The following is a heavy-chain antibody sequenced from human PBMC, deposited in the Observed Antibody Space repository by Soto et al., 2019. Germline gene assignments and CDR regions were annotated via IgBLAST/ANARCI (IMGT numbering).Heavy chain of an antibody. CDR1: GGSFSGYY. J-gene: IGHJ4*02. V-gene: IGHV4-34*01. Sequence: QVQLQQWGAGLLKPSETLSLTCAVYGGSFSGYYWSWIRQPPGKGLEWIGQINHSGSTNYNPSLKSRVTRSLDTSKNQFFLKLSSVTAADTAVYYCARGGYVGEWGQGTLVTVSS. CDR3: ARGGYVGE. CDR2: INHSGST. D-gene: IGHD2-2*01.